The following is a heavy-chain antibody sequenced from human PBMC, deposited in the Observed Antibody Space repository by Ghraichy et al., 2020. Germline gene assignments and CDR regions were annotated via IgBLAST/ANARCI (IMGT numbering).Heavy chain of an antibody. CDR2: INPNSGGT. J-gene: IGHJ5*02. CDR1: GYTFTGYY. V-gene: IGHV1-2*02. CDR3: ARSAGWSGYHNWFDP. D-gene: IGHD3-3*01. Sequence: ASVKVSCKASGYTFTGYYMHWVRQAPGQGLEWMGWINPNSGGTNYAQKFQGRVTMTRDTSISTAYMELSRLRSDDTAVYYCARSAGWSGYHNWFDPWGQGTLVTVSS.